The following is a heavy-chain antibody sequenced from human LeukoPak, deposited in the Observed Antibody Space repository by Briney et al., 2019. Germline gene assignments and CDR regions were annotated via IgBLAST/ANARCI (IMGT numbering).Heavy chain of an antibody. Sequence: GGSLRLSCAASGFTFSSYSMNWVRQAPGKGLEWVSSISSSSSYIYYADSVKGRFTISRDNAKNSLYLQMNSLRAEDTAVYYCAKSWSPLIVVVTLFDYWGQGTLVTVSS. V-gene: IGHV3-21*01. CDR1: GFTFSSYS. CDR2: ISSSSSYI. D-gene: IGHD3-22*01. CDR3: AKSWSPLIVVVTLFDY. J-gene: IGHJ4*02.